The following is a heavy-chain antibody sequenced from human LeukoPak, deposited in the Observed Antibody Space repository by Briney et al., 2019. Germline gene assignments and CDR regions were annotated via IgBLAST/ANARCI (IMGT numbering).Heavy chain of an antibody. V-gene: IGHV3-74*01. CDR1: GFTFSRYW. D-gene: IGHD2/OR15-2a*01. Sequence: QPGGSLRLSCAASGFTFSRYWIHWVRQAPGQGLVWVSRINNDESDTIYADSVKGRFAMSRDNAKNTVFLQMSGLRAEDTAVYYCARGGFSHAFDVWGQGTTVTVSS. J-gene: IGHJ3*01. CDR3: ARGGFSHAFDV. CDR2: INNDESDT.